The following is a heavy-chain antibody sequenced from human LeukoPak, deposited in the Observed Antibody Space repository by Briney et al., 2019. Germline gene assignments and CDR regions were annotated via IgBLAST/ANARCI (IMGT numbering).Heavy chain of an antibody. V-gene: IGHV4-39*01. CDR1: GGSISSSSYY. CDR2: IFYSGST. D-gene: IGHD6-19*01. Sequence: SETLSLTCTVSGGSISSSSYYWGWIRQSPGKGLEWIANIFYSGSTYYNPSLNSRVTISVDTSKNQFSLKLSSVTAADTAVYYCASQYSSGRYRFDYWGQGTLVTVSS. J-gene: IGHJ4*02. CDR3: ASQYSSGRYRFDY.